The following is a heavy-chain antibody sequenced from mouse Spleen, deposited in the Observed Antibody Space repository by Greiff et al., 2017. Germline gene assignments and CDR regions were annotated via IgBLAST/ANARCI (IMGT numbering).Heavy chain of an antibody. J-gene: IGHJ3*01. CDR1: GFTFSDYY. Sequence: EVQLVESGGGLVKPGGSLKLSCAASGFTFSDYYMYWVRQTPEKRLEWVATISDGGSYTYYPDSVKGRFTISRDNAKNNLYLQMSSLKSEDTAMYYCAREDYGAWFAYWGQGTLVTVSA. CDR3: AREDYGAWFAY. D-gene: IGHD2-4*01. V-gene: IGHV5-4*02. CDR2: ISDGGSYT.